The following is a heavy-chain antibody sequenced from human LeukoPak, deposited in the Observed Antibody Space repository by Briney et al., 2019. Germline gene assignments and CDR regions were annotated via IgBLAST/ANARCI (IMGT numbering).Heavy chain of an antibody. D-gene: IGHD3-10*01. V-gene: IGHV1-18*01. J-gene: IGHJ4*02. CDR2: ISAYNGYT. CDR3: ARERYAYYYGSGSWA. CDR1: GYSFTNYG. Sequence: GAPVKVSCKASGYSFTNYGISWVRQAPGQGLEWMGWISAYNGYTHFAQKFQGRVTMTTDTSTSTAYMELRSLRSDDTAVYYCARERYAYYYGSGSWAWGQGTLVTVSS.